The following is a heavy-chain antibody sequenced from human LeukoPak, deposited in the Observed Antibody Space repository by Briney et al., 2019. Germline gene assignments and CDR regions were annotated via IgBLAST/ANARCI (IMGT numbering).Heavy chain of an antibody. CDR1: GGSITSDAYY. CDR3: ARQSGWSEPFDY. J-gene: IGHJ4*02. V-gene: IGHV4-61*02. Sequence: SETLSLTCTVSGGSITSDAYYWSWIRQPAGKGLEWIGRVHTSGRTYYNPSLKSRVTISVDTSKNQFSLKLSSVTAADTAVYYCARQSGWSEPFDYWGQGTLVTVSS. CDR2: VHTSGRT. D-gene: IGHD6-19*01.